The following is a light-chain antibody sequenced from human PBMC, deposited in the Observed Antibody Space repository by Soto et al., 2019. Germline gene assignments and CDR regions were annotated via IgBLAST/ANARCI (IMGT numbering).Light chain of an antibody. Sequence: DIQMTQSPSSLSASVGDRVTITCQASQDISNYLNWYQQKPGKAPKLLIYDASNLETGVPSSFSGSGSGTDVTFTISSLQPEDIATYYCQRYDNLPLGGGTKVEIK. CDR2: DAS. V-gene: IGKV1-33*01. J-gene: IGKJ4*01. CDR3: QRYDNLP. CDR1: QDISNY.